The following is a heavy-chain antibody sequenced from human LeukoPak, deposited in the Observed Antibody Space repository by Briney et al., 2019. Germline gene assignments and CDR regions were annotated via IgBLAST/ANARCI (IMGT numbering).Heavy chain of an antibody. J-gene: IGHJ4*02. CDR3: AKDHQYGSGSCSDY. D-gene: IGHD3-10*01. Sequence: GGSLRLSCAASGFTFSSYGMHWVRQAPGKGLEWVAFIRYDGSNKYYADSVKGRFTISRDNSKNTLYLQMNSLRAEDTAVYYCAKDHQYGSGSCSDYWGQGTLVTVSS. V-gene: IGHV3-30*02. CDR2: IRYDGSNK. CDR1: GFTFSSYG.